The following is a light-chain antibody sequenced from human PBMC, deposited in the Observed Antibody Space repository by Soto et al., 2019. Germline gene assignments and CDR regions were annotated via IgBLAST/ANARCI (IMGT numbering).Light chain of an antibody. V-gene: IGLV2-8*01. Sequence: QSALTQPPSASGSLGQSVTISCTGTSSDVGGYNYVSWHQQHPGKAPKLMIYEVTKRPSGVPDRFSGSKSGNTASLTVSGLEAEDVADYFCCAFAGGGNPVLCGGGTKLTVL. J-gene: IGLJ2*01. CDR2: EVT. CDR1: SSDVGGYNY. CDR3: CAFAGGGNPVL.